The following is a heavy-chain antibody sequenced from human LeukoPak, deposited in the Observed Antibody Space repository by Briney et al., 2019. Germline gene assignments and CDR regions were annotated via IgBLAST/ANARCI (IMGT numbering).Heavy chain of an antibody. Sequence: ASVKVSCKASGYTFTGYYMHRVRQAPGQGLEWMGWINPNSGGTNYAQKFQGRVTTTRDTSISTAYMELSRLRSDDTAVYYCARDPLNPPYYDFWSGYSPFDYWGQGTLVTVSS. V-gene: IGHV1-2*02. J-gene: IGHJ4*02. CDR2: INPNSGGT. CDR3: ARDPLNPPYYDFWSGYSPFDY. CDR1: GYTFTGYY. D-gene: IGHD3-3*01.